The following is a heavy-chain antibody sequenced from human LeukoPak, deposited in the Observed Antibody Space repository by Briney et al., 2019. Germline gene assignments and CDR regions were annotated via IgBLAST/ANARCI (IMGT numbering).Heavy chain of an antibody. V-gene: IGHV4-39*01. CDR1: GGSISSSSYY. CDR2: IYYSGST. Sequence: PSETLSLTCTVYGGSISSSSYYWGWIRQPPGKGLERIGSIYYSGSTYYNPSLKSRVTISVDTSKNQFSLKLSSVTAADTAVYYCARVRLRSTYYYYGMDVWGQGTTVTVSS. J-gene: IGHJ6*02. CDR3: ARVRLRSTYYYYGMDV. D-gene: IGHD4-17*01.